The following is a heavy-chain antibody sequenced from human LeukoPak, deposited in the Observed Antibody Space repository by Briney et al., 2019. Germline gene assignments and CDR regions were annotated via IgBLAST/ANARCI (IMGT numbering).Heavy chain of an antibody. CDR2: ISGSGGST. J-gene: IGHJ6*02. CDR1: GFTFSSYA. V-gene: IGHV3-23*01. D-gene: IGHD5-18*01. CDR3: ASSSRYSFNYYYYGMDV. Sequence: GGSLRLSCAASGFTFSSYAMSWVRQAPGKGLEWVSAISGSGGSTYYADSVKGRFTISRDNSKNTLYLQMNSLRAEDTAVYYCASSSRYSFNYYYYGMDVWGQGTTVTVSS.